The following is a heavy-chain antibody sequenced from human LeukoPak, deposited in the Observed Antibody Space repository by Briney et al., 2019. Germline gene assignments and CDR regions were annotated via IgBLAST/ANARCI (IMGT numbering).Heavy chain of an antibody. D-gene: IGHD2-21*01. J-gene: IGHJ1*01. CDR3: ARDTCGGDCYPLIGSIQH. CDR1: GFTVSSNY. Sequence: KPGGSLRLSCAASGFTVSSNYMSWVRQAPGKGLEWVSSISSSSSYIYYADSVKGRFTISRDNAKNSLYLQMNSLRAEDTAVYYCARDTCGGDCYPLIGSIQHWGQGTLVTVSS. CDR2: ISSSSSYI. V-gene: IGHV3-21*01.